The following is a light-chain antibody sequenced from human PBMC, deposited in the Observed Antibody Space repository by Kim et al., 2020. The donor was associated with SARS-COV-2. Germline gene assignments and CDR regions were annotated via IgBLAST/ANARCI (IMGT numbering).Light chain of an antibody. J-gene: IGKJ1*01. CDR2: DTS. CDR3: QQYASLPRT. Sequence: SPGQRAPLTCWASQTVGSDYLVGSQQKPGQSPRLLIYDTSTRVTGIPDGFSGRGSGTNFTLTIGRLGPEDSAVYYCQQYASLPRTYGQGTKVDIK. CDR1: QTVGSDY. V-gene: IGKV3-20*01.